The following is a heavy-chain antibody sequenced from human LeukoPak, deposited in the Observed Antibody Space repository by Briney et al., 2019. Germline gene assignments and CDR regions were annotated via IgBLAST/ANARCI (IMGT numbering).Heavy chain of an antibody. D-gene: IGHD3-10*01. V-gene: IGHV3-21*06. CDR1: GFTFSRYS. Sequence: PGGSLRLSCAASGFTFSRYSINWVRQAPGKGLEWVSSISSSSSYIYYADSVKGRFTISRDNAKNSLYLQINSLRAEDTAVFYCTRRSDGSGWGQGTLVTVSS. CDR3: TRRSDGSG. CDR2: ISSSSSYI. J-gene: IGHJ4*02.